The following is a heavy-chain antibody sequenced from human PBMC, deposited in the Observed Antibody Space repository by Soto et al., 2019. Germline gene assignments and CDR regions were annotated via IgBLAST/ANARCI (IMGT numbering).Heavy chain of an antibody. Sequence: RASVKVSCKASGYTFTGYFMHWVRQAPGQGLEWMGWINPYSGGADYAQSFQGRVTMTRDTSISTVYMELSRLRFDDTAVYYCARVIRGAYYNSPLDTWGQGTVVTSPQ. CDR2: INPYSGGA. J-gene: IGHJ5*02. D-gene: IGHD3-10*01. CDR1: GYTFTGYF. V-gene: IGHV1-2*02. CDR3: ARVIRGAYYNSPLDT.